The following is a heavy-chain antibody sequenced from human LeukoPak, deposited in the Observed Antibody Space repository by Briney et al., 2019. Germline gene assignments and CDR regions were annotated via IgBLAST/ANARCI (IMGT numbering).Heavy chain of an antibody. V-gene: IGHV4-59*01. J-gene: IGHJ6*03. D-gene: IGHD6-13*01. Sequence: PSETLSLTCTVSGGSISSYYWSWIRQPPGKGLEWIGYIYYSGSTNYNPSLKSRVTISVDTSKNQFSLKLSSVTAADTAVYYCARDTLRYSSSWTRYYYYYYMDVWGKGTTVTVSS. CDR1: GGSISSYY. CDR3: ARDTLRYSSSWTRYYYYYYMDV. CDR2: IYYSGST.